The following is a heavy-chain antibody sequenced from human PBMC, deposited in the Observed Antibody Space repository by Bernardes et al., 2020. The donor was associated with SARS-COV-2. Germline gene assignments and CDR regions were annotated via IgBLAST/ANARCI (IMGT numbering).Heavy chain of an antibody. CDR1: GYPFTGYY. D-gene: IGHD5-18*01. J-gene: IGHJ4*02. CDR2: INPNSGGT. Sequence: ASVKVSCKASGYPFTGYYIHWVRQAPGQGLEWMGWINPNSGGTNYAQNFQGRVTMTRDTSIGTAYMELSGLRFDDTAVYYCAREYTYGFDSWGQGTLVTVSS. V-gene: IGHV1-2*02. CDR3: AREYTYGFDS.